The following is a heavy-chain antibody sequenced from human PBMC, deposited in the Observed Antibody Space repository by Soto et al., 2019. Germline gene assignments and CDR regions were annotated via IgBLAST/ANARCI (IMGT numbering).Heavy chain of an antibody. V-gene: IGHV4-31*03. J-gene: IGHJ6*02. Sequence: QVQLQESGPGLVKPSQTLSLTCTVSGGSISSGGYYWSWIRQHPGKGLEWIGYIYYSGSTYYNPSLKSRVTISVDTSKNQFSLKLSSVTAVDTAVYYCARDPLTTVTTLYGMDVWGQGTTVTVSS. D-gene: IGHD4-17*01. CDR1: GGSISSGGYY. CDR3: ARDPLTTVTTLYGMDV. CDR2: IYYSGST.